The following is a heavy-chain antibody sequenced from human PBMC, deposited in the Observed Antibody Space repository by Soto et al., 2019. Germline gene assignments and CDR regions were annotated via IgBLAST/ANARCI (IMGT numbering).Heavy chain of an antibody. D-gene: IGHD2-21*02. CDR3: ARHPSDFWFDP. CDR2: IYYSGST. Sequence: QLQLQESGPGLVKPSETLSLTCTVSGGSISSSSYFWGWIRQPPGKGLEWIGSIYYSGSTYYNPPLKSRVTVSADPSKNQFSLTLSSVTAADTAVYYCARHPSDFWFDPWGQGTLVTVSS. V-gene: IGHV4-39*01. CDR1: GGSISSSSYF. J-gene: IGHJ5*02.